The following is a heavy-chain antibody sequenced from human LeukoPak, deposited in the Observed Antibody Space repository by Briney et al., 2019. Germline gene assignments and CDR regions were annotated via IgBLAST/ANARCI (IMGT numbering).Heavy chain of an antibody. V-gene: IGHV3-43*02. Sequence: GGSLRLSCAASGFTFDDYAMHWVRQAPGKGLEWVSLISGDGGSTYYADSVKGRFTISRDNSKNSLYLQMNSLRTEDTALYYCAKGIQLWSFGDAFDIWGQGTIVTVSS. CDR3: AKGIQLWSFGDAFDI. CDR2: ISGDGGST. D-gene: IGHD5-18*01. J-gene: IGHJ3*02. CDR1: GFTFDDYA.